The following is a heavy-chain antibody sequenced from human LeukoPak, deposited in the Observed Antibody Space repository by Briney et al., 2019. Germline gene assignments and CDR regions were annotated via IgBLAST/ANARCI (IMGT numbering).Heavy chain of an antibody. CDR2: MNPNSGDT. J-gene: IGHJ4*02. V-gene: IGHV1-8*01. CDR3: ARNPANDYGGNDQDY. D-gene: IGHD4-23*01. CDR1: GYTFTSND. Sequence: GASVKVSCKASGYTFTSNDINWVRQATGQGLEWMGWMNPNSGDTGYAQKFQGRVTMTRNTSISTAYMELSSLRSEDTAVYYCARNPANDYGGNDQDYWGQGTLVTVSS.